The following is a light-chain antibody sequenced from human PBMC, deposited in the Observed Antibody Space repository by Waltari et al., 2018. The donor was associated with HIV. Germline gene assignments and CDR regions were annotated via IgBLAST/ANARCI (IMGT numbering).Light chain of an antibody. V-gene: IGLV3-1*01. CDR1: QLGENS. CDR2: QDS. Sequence: SYELTQPPSVYVSPGQTDTITCSGDQLGENSVGWYQQKPGHAPVLVIYQDSKRPSGSLERFSGSNSGNTATLTISGTQAMDEADYFCQAWDTSTYVFGPGTKVTVL. CDR3: QAWDTSTYV. J-gene: IGLJ1*01.